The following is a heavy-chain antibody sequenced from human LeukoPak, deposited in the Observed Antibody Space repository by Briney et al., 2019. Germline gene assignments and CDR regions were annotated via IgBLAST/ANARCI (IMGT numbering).Heavy chain of an antibody. J-gene: IGHJ4*02. V-gene: IGHV3-7*03. CDR2: IKQDETEK. CDR3: ARDTLFSGDSSGYYQDY. Sequence: PGGSLRLSCTASGFTFSNFWMGWVRQAPGKGLEWVANIKQDETEKFYLGSVKGRFTISRDNAKNSLYLQMNSLRVEDTALYYCARDTLFSGDSSGYYQDYWGQGTLVTVSS. D-gene: IGHD3-22*01. CDR1: GFTFSNFW.